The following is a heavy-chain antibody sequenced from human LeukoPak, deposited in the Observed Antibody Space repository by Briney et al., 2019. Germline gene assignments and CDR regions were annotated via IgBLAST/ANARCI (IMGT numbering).Heavy chain of an antibody. D-gene: IGHD4-17*01. CDR1: GFPFSSYA. J-gene: IGHJ6*02. V-gene: IGHV3-30-3*01. CDR2: ISYDGSNK. Sequence: PGRSLRLSCAASGFPFSSYAMHWVRQAPGKGLEWVAVISYDGSNKYYADSVKGRFTISRDNSKNTLYLQMNSLRAEDTAVYYCARDYLDGVSDYVWNGMDVWGQGTTVTVSS. CDR3: ARDYLDGVSDYVWNGMDV.